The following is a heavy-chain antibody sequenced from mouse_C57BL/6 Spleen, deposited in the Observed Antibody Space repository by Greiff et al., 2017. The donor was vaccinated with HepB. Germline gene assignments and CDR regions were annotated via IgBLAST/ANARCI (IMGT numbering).Heavy chain of an antibody. CDR2: ISGGGGNT. CDR3: ARHEYMDY. D-gene: IGHD5-1*01. J-gene: IGHJ4*01. CDR1: GFTFSSYT. V-gene: IGHV5-9*01. Sequence: EVKFEESGGGLVKPGGSLKLSCAASGFTFSSYTMSWVRQTPEKRLEWVATISGGGGNTYYPDSVKGRFTISRDNAKNTLYLQMSSLRSEDTALYYCARHEYMDYWGQGTSVTVSS.